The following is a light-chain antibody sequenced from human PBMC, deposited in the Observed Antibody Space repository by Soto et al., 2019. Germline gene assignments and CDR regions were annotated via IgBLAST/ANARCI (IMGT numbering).Light chain of an antibody. CDR3: SSYTTSSTWV. V-gene: IGLV2-14*01. J-gene: IGLJ3*02. CDR2: EVS. CDR1: SGDVGGYNY. Sequence: QSVLTQPASVSGSPGQSITISCTGTSGDVGGYNYVSWYQQYPGKAPKLMIYEVSNRPSGVSSRFSGSKAGNTASLTISGLQAEDEADYYCSSYTTSSTWVFGGGTQLTVL.